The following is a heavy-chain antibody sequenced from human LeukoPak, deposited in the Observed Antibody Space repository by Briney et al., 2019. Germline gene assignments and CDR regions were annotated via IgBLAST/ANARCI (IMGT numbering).Heavy chain of an antibody. CDR3: AKDPSGSYLSYFDY. J-gene: IGHJ4*02. D-gene: IGHD1-26*01. Sequence: SETLSLTCTVSGGSISSGGYYWSWIRQPPGKGLEYIGYIYYSGSTNYNPSLKSRVTMSVDTSKNQFSLKLSSVTAADTAVYYCAKDPSGSYLSYFDYWGQGTLVTVSS. CDR2: IYYSGST. CDR1: GGSISSGGYY. V-gene: IGHV4-61*08.